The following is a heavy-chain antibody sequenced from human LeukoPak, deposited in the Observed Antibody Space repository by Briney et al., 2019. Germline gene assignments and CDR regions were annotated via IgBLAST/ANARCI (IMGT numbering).Heavy chain of an antibody. CDR2: INWNGVST. CDR1: GFTFSSYA. Sequence: GGSLRLSCAASGFTFSSYAMSWVRQAPGKGLEWVSGINWNGVSTGYVDSVKGRFTISRDNAKNSLYLQMNSLRAEDTALYYCARALSNYVDYYFYYYMDVWGKGTTVTVSS. V-gene: IGHV3-20*04. CDR3: ARALSNYVDYYFYYYMDV. J-gene: IGHJ6*03. D-gene: IGHD4-11*01.